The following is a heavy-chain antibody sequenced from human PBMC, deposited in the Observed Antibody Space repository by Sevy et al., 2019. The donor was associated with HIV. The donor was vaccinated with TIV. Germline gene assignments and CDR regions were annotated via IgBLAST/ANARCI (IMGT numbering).Heavy chain of an antibody. V-gene: IGHV3-30*14. CDR2: ISYDGSNK. D-gene: IGHD6-13*01. CDR1: GFTFNSYS. CDR3: ARDAAGGPYGDSWCSSWLDP. J-gene: IGHJ5*02. Sequence: GGSLRLSCAASGFTFNSYSMYWVRQTPGKGLEWVAVISYDGSNKYYAESVKGRFTVSRDNSKNTLYLEMNSLGVEDTALYYCARDAAGGPYGDSWCSSWLDPWGQGTLVTVSS.